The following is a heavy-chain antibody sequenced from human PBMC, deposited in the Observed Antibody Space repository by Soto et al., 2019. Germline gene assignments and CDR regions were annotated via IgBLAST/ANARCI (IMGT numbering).Heavy chain of an antibody. D-gene: IGHD6-19*01. J-gene: IGHJ6*02. CDR1: GYTFTSYA. CDR3: ASAYXSGWYGRDFYYYYGMDV. CDR2: INTNTGNP. V-gene: IGHV7-4-1*01. Sequence: ASVKVSCKASGYTFTSYAMNWVRQAPGQGLEWMGWINTNTGNPTYAQGFTGRFVFSLDTSVSTAYLQICSLKAEDTAVYYCASAYXSGWYGRDFYYYYGMDVWGQGTTVTVSS.